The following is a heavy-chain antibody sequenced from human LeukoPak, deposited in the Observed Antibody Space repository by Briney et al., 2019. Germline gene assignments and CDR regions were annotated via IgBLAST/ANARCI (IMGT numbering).Heavy chain of an antibody. CDR3: ATGRVRYFDWLLPSLAFDI. D-gene: IGHD3-9*01. CDR1: GGSISSGGYS. CDR2: IYHSGST. Sequence: SQTLSLTCAVSGGSISSGGYSWSWIRQPPGKGLEWIGYIYHSGSTYYNPSLKSRVTISVDRSKNQFSLKLSSVTAADTAVYYCATGRVRYFDWLLPSLAFDIWGQGTMVTVSS. V-gene: IGHV4-30-2*01. J-gene: IGHJ3*02.